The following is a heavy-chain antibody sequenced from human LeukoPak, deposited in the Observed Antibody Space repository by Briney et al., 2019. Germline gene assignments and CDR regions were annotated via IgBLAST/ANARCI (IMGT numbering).Heavy chain of an antibody. CDR1: GGSISSHY. CDR2: IYYSGST. Sequence: SETLSLTCTVSGGSISSHYWSWIRQPPGKGLEWIGYIYYSGSTNYNPSLKSRVTISVDTSKNQFSLKLSSVTAADTAVYYCARDGRSSSDAYYYYYMDVWGKGTTVTVFS. V-gene: IGHV4-59*11. D-gene: IGHD6-6*01. J-gene: IGHJ6*03. CDR3: ARDGRSSSDAYYYYYMDV.